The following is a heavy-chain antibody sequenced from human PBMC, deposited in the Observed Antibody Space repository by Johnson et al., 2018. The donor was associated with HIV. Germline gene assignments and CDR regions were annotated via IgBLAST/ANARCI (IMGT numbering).Heavy chain of an antibody. J-gene: IGHJ3*02. CDR3: AKDRTHEPFDI. V-gene: IGHV3-7*01. CDR2: IKQDGSEK. CDR1: GFTFGDYA. Sequence: QLVESGGGLVQPGRSLRLSCTASGFTFGDYAMSWVRQAPGKGLEWVANIKQDGSEKYYVDSVKGRFTFSRANAKSPLYLQMNSLRAEDTAVYYCAKDRTHEPFDIWGQGTMVTVSS.